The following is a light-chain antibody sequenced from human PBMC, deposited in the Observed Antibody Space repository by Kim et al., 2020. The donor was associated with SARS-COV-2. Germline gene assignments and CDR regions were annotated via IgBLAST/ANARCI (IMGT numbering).Light chain of an antibody. Sequence: GQRVTISCSGSSSNIGGNSVNWYQHLPGMAPKLLIYTNDRRPSGVPDRFSGSKSGTSASLAISGLQSEDEAVFYCASWDDSLKGVLFGGGTKLTVL. J-gene: IGLJ2*01. CDR1: SSNIGGNS. CDR2: TND. CDR3: ASWDDSLKGVL. V-gene: IGLV1-44*01.